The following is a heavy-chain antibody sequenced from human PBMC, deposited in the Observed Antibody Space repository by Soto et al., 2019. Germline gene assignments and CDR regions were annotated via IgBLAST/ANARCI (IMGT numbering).Heavy chain of an antibody. CDR3: ARGRDSCGPRLGYGMDV. CDR2: MSGDGRTI. D-gene: IGHD5-18*01. Sequence: PGGSLRLSCAASGFTFTNYYMHWVRQAPGKGLEWVARMSGDGRTITHADSVWGRFTISRDSAKNTVYLQMNSLRAEDTAVYYCARGRDSCGPRLGYGMDVWGQGTTVTVSS. CDR1: GFTFTNYY. J-gene: IGHJ6*02. V-gene: IGHV3-74*01.